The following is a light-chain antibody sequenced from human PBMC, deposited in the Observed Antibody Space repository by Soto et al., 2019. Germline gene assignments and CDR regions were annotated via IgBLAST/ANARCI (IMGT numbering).Light chain of an antibody. V-gene: IGKV3-20*01. CDR1: KSVNSH. CDR3: QQHETSPWT. CDR2: DAS. Sequence: EIVLTQSPGTLSLSPGERATLSCRASKSVNSHLAWYQQKPGQAPRLLIYDASCRATGIPDRFSGGGSGTDFTLTISRLEPEDFALYVCQQHETSPWTFGQGTKVESK. J-gene: IGKJ1*01.